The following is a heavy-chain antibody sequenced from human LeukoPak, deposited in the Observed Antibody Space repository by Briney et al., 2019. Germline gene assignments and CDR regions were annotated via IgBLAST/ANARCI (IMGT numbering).Heavy chain of an antibody. J-gene: IGHJ5*02. CDR2: IYYSGST. CDR3: ARGELGGGWYSGWFDP. Sequence: PSETLSLTCTVSGGSISSYYWSWIRQPPGKGLEWIGYIYYSGSTNYNPSLKSRVTISVDTSKNQFSLKLPSVTAADTAVYYCARGELGGGWYSGWFDPWGQGTLVTVSS. V-gene: IGHV4-59*12. CDR1: GGSISSYY. D-gene: IGHD6-19*01.